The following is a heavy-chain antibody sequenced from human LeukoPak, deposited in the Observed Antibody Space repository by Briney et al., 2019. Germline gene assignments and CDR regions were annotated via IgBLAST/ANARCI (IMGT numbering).Heavy chain of an antibody. Sequence: SETLSLTCTVSGGSISSSSYYWGWIRQPPGKGLEWIGSIYYSGSTYYNPSLKSRVTISVDTSKNQFSLKLSSVTAADTAVYYCARGRYGDYAADWGQGTLVTVSS. D-gene: IGHD4-17*01. V-gene: IGHV4-39*07. CDR1: GGSISSSSYY. CDR3: ARGRYGDYAAD. CDR2: IYYSGST. J-gene: IGHJ4*02.